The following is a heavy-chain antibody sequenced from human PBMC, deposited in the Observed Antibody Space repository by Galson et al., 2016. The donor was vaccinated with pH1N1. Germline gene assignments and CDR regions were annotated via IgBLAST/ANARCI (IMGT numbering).Heavy chain of an antibody. V-gene: IGHV5-51*01. CDR1: GYSFSSYW. CDR2: MYPDDSDI. Sequence: QSGAEVTKPGESLKISCQVSGYSFSSYWVAWVRQMPGKGLEWMAIMYPDDSDIKYSPSFQGQVTISADKSISTAYLQWSSLKASDTAIYYCARFLYGDYGGYFYYWGQGTRVTVSS. J-gene: IGHJ4*02. CDR3: ARFLYGDYGGYFYY. D-gene: IGHD4-17*01.